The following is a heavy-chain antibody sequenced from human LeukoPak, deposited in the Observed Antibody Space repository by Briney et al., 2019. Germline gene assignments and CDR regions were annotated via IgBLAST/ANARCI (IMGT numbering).Heavy chain of an antibody. CDR1: GGSISSHY. Sequence: SETLSLTCTGSGGSISSHYWSWIRQPPGKGLEWIGYIYYNGSTNYNPSRKSRVTISVDTSKNQFSLKLSSVTAADTAVYYCARELAAAGTVNWFDPWGQGTLVTVSS. J-gene: IGHJ5*02. D-gene: IGHD6-13*01. V-gene: IGHV4-59*11. CDR3: ARELAAAGTVNWFDP. CDR2: IYYNGST.